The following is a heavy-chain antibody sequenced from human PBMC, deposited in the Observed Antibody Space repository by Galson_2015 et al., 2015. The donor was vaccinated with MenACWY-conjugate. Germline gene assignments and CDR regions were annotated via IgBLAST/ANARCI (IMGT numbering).Heavy chain of an antibody. CDR3: ARHPPGGRGMDV. CDR1: GYYFTSYW. V-gene: IGHV5-51*01. D-gene: IGHD1-26*01. J-gene: IGHJ6*02. Sequence: QSGAEVKQPGESLKISCKGSGYYFTSYWIAWVRQIPGKGLEWMGLISPGDSNTRYSPSFQGQVTISADKSISIAYLQWSSLKASDTAMYYCARHPPGGRGMDVWGQGTTVTVSS. CDR2: ISPGDSNT.